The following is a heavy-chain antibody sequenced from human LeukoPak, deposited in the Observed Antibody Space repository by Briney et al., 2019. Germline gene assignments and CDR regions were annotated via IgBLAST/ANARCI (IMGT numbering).Heavy chain of an antibody. CDR3: ARANSSGYYYYFDY. D-gene: IGHD3-22*01. V-gene: IGHV3-21*01. Sequence: PGGSPRLSCAASGFTFSSYSMNWVRQAPGKGLEWVSSISSSSSYIYYADSVKGRFTISRDNAKNSLYLQMNSLRAEDTAVYYCARANSSGYYYYFDYWGQGTLVTVSS. J-gene: IGHJ4*02. CDR2: ISSSSSYI. CDR1: GFTFSSYS.